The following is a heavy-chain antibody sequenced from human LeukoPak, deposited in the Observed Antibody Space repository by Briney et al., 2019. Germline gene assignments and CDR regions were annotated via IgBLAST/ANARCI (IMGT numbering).Heavy chain of an antibody. J-gene: IGHJ4*02. Sequence: GGSLRLSCASSGVTFSSYSMNWVRQAPGKGLEWVSSISSSSSYIYYADSVKGRFTISRDNAKNSLYLQMNSLRAEDTAVYYCARDLYGGFDYWGQGTLVTVSS. D-gene: IGHD3-10*02. CDR2: ISSSSSYI. CDR3: ARDLYGGFDY. V-gene: IGHV3-21*01. CDR1: GVTFSSYS.